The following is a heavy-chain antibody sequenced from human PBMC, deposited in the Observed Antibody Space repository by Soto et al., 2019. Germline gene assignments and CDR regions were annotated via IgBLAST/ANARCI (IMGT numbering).Heavy chain of an antibody. CDR1: GFPFSSTD. Sequence: VQVLDSGGGLVQPGGSLRLSCAASGFPFSSTDMSWVRQAPGKGLEWVSTIDGSGGATYYADSVRGRFTISRDNSKNTVYRQMSSLRADDTAGYYCAKNSGGFNSWGQGTLVTVSS. V-gene: IGHV3-23*01. CDR2: IDGSGGAT. D-gene: IGHD3-10*01. J-gene: IGHJ5*01. CDR3: AKNSGGFNS.